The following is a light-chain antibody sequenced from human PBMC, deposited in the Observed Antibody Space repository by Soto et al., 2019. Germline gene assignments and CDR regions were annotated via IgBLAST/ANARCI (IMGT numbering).Light chain of an antibody. CDR1: QSVSSN. CDR3: QQYNNWPPLT. J-gene: IGKJ4*01. CDR2: GAS. Sequence: EILITQSPATLSVSPGERATLSCRASQSVSSNLAWYQQKPGQATRLLIYGASTRANGIPARFSGSGSGTEFTLTISSLQSEDFAVYYRQQYNNWPPLTFGGGTKVDIK. V-gene: IGKV3-15*01.